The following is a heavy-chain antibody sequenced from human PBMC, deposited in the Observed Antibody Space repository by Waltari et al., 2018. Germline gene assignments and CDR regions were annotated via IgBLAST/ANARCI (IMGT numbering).Heavy chain of an antibody. J-gene: IGHJ5*02. CDR3: ARHGPVVIPLPLNWFDP. CDR2: IYYRGST. D-gene: IGHD3-22*01. V-gene: IGHV4-39*01. CDR1: GGPISSSSYY. Sequence: QLQLQESGPGLVKPSETLSLTCTVSGGPISSSSYYWGWIRQPPGKGLEWIGRIYYRGSTYYNPSLKSRVTISVDTSKNQFSLKLSSVTAADTAVYYCARHGPVVIPLPLNWFDPWGQGTLVTVSS.